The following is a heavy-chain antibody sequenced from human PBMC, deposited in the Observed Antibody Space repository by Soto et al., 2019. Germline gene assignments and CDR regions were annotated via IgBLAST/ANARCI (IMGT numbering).Heavy chain of an antibody. V-gene: IGHV1-18*04. D-gene: IGHD3-22*01. CDR3: ARDPRRSYYDSSGYPYFDY. CDR2: TSAYNGNT. CDR1: GYTFTSYG. J-gene: IGHJ4*02. Sequence: ASVKVSCKASGYTFTSYGISWVRQAPGQGLEWMGWTSAYNGNTNYAQKLQGRVTMTTDTSTSTAYMELRSLRSDDTAVYYCARDPRRSYYDSSGYPYFDYWSQGTLVTVSS.